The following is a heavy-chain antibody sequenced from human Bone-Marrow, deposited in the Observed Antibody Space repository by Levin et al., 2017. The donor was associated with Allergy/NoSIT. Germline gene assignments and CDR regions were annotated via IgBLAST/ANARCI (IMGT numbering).Heavy chain of an antibody. D-gene: IGHD3-22*01. J-gene: IGHJ4*02. Sequence: GESLKISCAASGFTFSSYAMHWVRQAPGKGLEWVAVISYDGSNKYYADSVKGRFTISRDNSKNTLYLQMNSLRAEDTAVYYCARDRGYYDSSGQDYWGQGTLVTVSS. V-gene: IGHV3-30*04. CDR1: GFTFSSYA. CDR3: ARDRGYYDSSGQDY. CDR2: ISYDGSNK.